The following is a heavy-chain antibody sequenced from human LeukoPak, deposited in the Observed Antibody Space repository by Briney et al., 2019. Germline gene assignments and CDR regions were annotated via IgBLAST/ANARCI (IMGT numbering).Heavy chain of an antibody. CDR2: LISSSSYI. CDR1: GFNFSSYS. CDR3: AKSLYDSSTWDLTNDY. V-gene: IGHV3-21*01. D-gene: IGHD3-22*01. Sequence: PGRFLRLSSPASGFNFSSYSMNWGRQAPRQWLPSVSSLISSSSYIYYADSVKGRFTISRDNAKNSLYLQMNSLRAEDTAVYYCAKSLYDSSTWDLTNDYWGQGTLVTVSS. J-gene: IGHJ4*02.